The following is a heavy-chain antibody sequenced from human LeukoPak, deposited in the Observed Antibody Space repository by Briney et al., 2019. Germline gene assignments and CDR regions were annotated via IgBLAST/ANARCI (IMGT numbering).Heavy chain of an antibody. CDR2: TTKRANSYNT. CDR3: SRARMGDGYNYV. D-gene: IGHD5-18*01. J-gene: IGHJ4*02. V-gene: IGHV3-72*01. CDR1: GFSFSDHY. Sequence: GGSLRLSCAVSGFSFSDHYMDWVRQAPGKGLEWVGRTTKRANSYNTHYAASVKDRFTISRDGSDNSLYLQMNSLKTEDTAVYYCSRARMGDGYNYVWGQGTLVTVSS.